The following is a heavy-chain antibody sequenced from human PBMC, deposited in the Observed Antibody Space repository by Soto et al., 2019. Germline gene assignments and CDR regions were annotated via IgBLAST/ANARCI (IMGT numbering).Heavy chain of an antibody. CDR1: GFTFSSYG. CDR3: AKDSGTYWYFDL. CDR2: ISYDGSNK. J-gene: IGHJ2*01. Sequence: QVQLVESGGGVVQPGRSLRLSCAASGFTFSSYGIHWVRQAPGKGLEWVAVISYDGSNKFYADSVKGRFTISRDNSKNTLYLQMNSLRAEDTAVYYCAKDSGTYWYFDLWDRGTLVTVSS. D-gene: IGHD3-10*01. V-gene: IGHV3-30*18.